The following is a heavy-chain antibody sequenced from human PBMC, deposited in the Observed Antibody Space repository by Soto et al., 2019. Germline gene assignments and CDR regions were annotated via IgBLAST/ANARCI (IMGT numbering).Heavy chain of an antibody. J-gene: IGHJ6*03. CDR1: GGSFSGYY. Sequence: ETLSLTCAVYGGSFSGYYWSWIRQPPGKGLEWIGEINHSGSTNYNPSLKSRVTISVDTSKNQFSLKLSSVTAADTAVYYCATKGYSSSLFYYMDVRGKGTTVTVSS. CDR2: INHSGST. V-gene: IGHV4-34*01. D-gene: IGHD6-13*01. CDR3: ATKGYSSSLFYYMDV.